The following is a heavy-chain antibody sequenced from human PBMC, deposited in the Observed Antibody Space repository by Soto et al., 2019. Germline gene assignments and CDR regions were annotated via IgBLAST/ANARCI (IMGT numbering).Heavy chain of an antibody. V-gene: IGHV1-2*02. Sequence: ASVNVSCKASCYAFTGYYMHWVRQAPGQGPEWMGWINPNSGGTNYAQKFQGRVTMTRDASISTAYMELSRLRSDDTAVYYCARDRGLTSASGSNNWFDPWGQGTLVTVSS. J-gene: IGHJ5*02. D-gene: IGHD3-10*01. CDR2: INPNSGGT. CDR3: ARDRGLTSASGSNNWFDP. CDR1: CYAFTGYY.